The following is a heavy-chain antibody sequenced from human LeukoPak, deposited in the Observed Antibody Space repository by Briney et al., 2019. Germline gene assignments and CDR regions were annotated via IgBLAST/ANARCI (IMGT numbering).Heavy chain of an antibody. CDR3: ARDWGRGYSYGDY. D-gene: IGHD5-18*01. CDR2: IYSGGST. Sequence: PGGSLRLSCAASGFTVSSNHMSWARQAPGKGLEWVSVIYSGGSTYYADSVKGRFTISRDNSKNTLYLQMNSLRAEDTAVYYCARDWGRGYSYGDYWGQGTLVTVSS. CDR1: GFTVSSNH. V-gene: IGHV3-66*01. J-gene: IGHJ4*02.